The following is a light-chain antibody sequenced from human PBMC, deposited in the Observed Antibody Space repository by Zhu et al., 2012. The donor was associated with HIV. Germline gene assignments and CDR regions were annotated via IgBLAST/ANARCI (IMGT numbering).Light chain of an antibody. Sequence: EIELTQSPGTLSLSPGDRATLSCRASQSVGSRYLAWYQQNPGQALRLLIYGTFNRATGVPDRFSGSGSGTDFTVTITRLESEDFAVYYCQQYDTSPMTFGQGTKVEVK. J-gene: IGKJ1*01. V-gene: IGKV3-20*01. CDR2: GTF. CDR3: QQYDTSPMT. CDR1: QSVGSRY.